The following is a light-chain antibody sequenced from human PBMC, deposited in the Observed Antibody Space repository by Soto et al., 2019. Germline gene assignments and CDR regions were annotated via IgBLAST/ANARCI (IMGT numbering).Light chain of an antibody. J-gene: IGLJ3*02. Sequence: QSALTQPPSASGSPGQAVTISCTGTSSDVGGYNYFSWYQQRPGKAPKLMIYEVSKRPSGVPDRFSGSKSGNTASLPGSGLQAEDEDDYYGSSYAGSFGVFGGGTKVTVL. V-gene: IGLV2-8*01. CDR3: SSYAGSFGV. CDR2: EVS. CDR1: SSDVGGYNY.